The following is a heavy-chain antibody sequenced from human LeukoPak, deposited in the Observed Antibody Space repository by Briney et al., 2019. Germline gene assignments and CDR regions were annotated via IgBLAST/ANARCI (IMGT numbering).Heavy chain of an antibody. CDR2: ITTSSGYM. D-gene: IGHD2-15*01. CDR3: ARDPSGPIPFDY. Sequence: AGGSLRLSCVASGFTFDTYNMNWVRQAPGKGLEWVSSITTSSGYMYYADSVKGRFTISRDNAKNSLYLQMNSLRAEDTAVYYCARDPSGPIPFDYWGQGTLVTVSS. CDR1: GFTFDTYN. J-gene: IGHJ4*02. V-gene: IGHV3-21*01.